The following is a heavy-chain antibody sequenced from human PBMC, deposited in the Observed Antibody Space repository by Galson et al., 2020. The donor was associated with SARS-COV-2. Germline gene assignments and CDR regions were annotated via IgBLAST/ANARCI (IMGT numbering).Heavy chain of an antibody. Sequence: KVSCKASGSTVKSYAISWVRQAPGQGLEWMGGVIPVFRATNYAQKFQGRLTITADESTNTAYMELSGLLSEDTAVYYCARGYDILTGLDYWGQGTLVTVSS. D-gene: IGHD3-9*01. J-gene: IGHJ4*02. V-gene: IGHV1-69*01. CDR1: GSTVKSYA. CDR2: VIPVFRAT. CDR3: ARGYDILTGLDY.